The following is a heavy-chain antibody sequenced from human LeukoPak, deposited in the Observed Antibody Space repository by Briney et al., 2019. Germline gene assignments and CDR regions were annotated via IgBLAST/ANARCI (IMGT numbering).Heavy chain of an antibody. CDR2: IYYSGNT. V-gene: IGHV4-59*04. J-gene: IGHJ3*02. D-gene: IGHD2-2*01. CDR3: ARHGNIVVTPAASKAFDI. CDR1: DGSISSYY. Sequence: SETLSLTYTVSDGSISSYYWSWIRQPPGKGLEWIGYIYYSGNTYYNPSLKSRVTISVDTSKNQFSLKLSSVTAADTAVYHCARHGNIVVTPAASKAFDIWGQGTMVTVSS.